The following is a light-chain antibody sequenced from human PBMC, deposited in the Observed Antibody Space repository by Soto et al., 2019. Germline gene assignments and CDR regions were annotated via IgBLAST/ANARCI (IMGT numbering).Light chain of an antibody. J-gene: IGKJ4*01. V-gene: IGKV1-9*01. CDR2: AAS. CDR1: QGISSY. Sequence: IQLTQSPSFLSASVGDRVTITCRASQGISSYLAWYQQKPGKAPKLLIYAASTLQSGVPSRFSGSGSGTEFTLTISNLQTEDFATYYCQQLNSYLVTFGGGTNVDIK. CDR3: QQLNSYLVT.